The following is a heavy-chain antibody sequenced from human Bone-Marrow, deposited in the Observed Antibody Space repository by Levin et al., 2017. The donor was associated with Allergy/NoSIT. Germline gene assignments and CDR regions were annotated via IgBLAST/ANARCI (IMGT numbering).Heavy chain of an antibody. CDR1: GYTFTDYY. CDR2: VDPEDGET. V-gene: IGHV1-69-2*01. CDR3: ATGFVAVAGIKFDY. D-gene: IGHD6-19*01. Sequence: ASVKVSCKVSGYTFTDYYMHWVQQAPGKGLEWMGLVDPEDGETIYAEKFQGRVTITADTSTDTAYMELSSLRSEDTAVYYCATGFVAVAGIKFDYWGQGTLVTVSS. J-gene: IGHJ4*02.